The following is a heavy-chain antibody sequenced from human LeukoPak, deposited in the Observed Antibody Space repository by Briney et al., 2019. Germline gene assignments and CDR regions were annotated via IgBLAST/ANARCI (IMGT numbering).Heavy chain of an antibody. J-gene: IGHJ3*02. CDR1: GGSISSYY. V-gene: IGHV4-4*07. D-gene: IGHD2-15*01. CDR3: ARELGYCSGGSCYFNAFDI. Sequence: SETLSLTCTVSGGSISSYYWSWIRQPAGKGLEWIGRIYTSGSTNYNPSLKSRVTMSVDTSKNQFSLKLSSVTAADTAVYHCARELGYCSGGSCYFNAFDIWGQGTMVTVSS. CDR2: IYTSGST.